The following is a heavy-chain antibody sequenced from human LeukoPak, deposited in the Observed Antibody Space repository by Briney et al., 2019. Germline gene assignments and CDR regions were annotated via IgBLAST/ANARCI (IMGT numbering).Heavy chain of an antibody. Sequence: GGSLRLSCAASGFSLSSYAMSWVRQAPGKGLEWVSGISWNSGSIGYADSVKGRFTISRDNAKNSLYLQMNSLRAEDTALYYCAKDTTSRGRGSYFDYWGQGTLVTVSS. CDR2: ISWNSGSI. CDR1: GFSLSSYA. V-gene: IGHV3-9*01. D-gene: IGHD3-16*01. J-gene: IGHJ4*01. CDR3: AKDTTSRGRGSYFDY.